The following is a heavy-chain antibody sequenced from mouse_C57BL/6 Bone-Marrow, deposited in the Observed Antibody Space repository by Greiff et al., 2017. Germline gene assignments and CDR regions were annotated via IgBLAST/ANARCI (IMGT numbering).Heavy chain of an antibody. CDR2: INPNNGGT. CDR1: GYTFTDYY. Sequence: EVQLQQSGPELVKPGASVKISCKASGYTFTDYYMNWVKQSHGKSLEWIGDINPNNGGTSYNQKFKGKATLTVDKSSSTAYMELRSLTSEDSAVYYCARDEQAMDYWGQGTSVTVSS. CDR3: ARDEQAMDY. J-gene: IGHJ4*01. V-gene: IGHV1-26*01.